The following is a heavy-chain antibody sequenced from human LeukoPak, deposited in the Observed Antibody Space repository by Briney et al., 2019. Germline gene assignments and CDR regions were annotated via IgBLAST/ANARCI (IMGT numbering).Heavy chain of an antibody. V-gene: IGHV1-46*01. CDR1: GYTFTSYY. CDR2: INPSGGST. Sequence: ASVKVSCKASGYTFTSYYMHWVRQAPGQGLEWMGIINPSGGSTSYAQKFQGRVTMTRDTSTSTVYMELSSLRSEDTAVYYCARDSDPTQYYYDSSGYYYWGQGTLVTVSS. CDR3: ARDSDPTQYYYDSSGYYY. D-gene: IGHD3-22*01. J-gene: IGHJ4*02.